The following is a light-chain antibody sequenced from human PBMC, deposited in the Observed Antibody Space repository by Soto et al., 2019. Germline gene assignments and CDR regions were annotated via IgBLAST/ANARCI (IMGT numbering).Light chain of an antibody. CDR3: QQYNSYWT. J-gene: IGKJ1*01. V-gene: IGKV1-5*01. Sequence: EIQMTQSPATLSASVRDRVTITCRASQSISSWLAWYQQKPGKAPKLLIYDASSLESGVPSRFSGSGSGTEFTLTISSLQPDDFATYYCQQYNSYWTFGQGTKVDIK. CDR1: QSISSW. CDR2: DAS.